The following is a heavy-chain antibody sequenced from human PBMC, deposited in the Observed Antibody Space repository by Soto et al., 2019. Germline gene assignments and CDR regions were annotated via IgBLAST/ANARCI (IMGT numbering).Heavy chain of an antibody. D-gene: IGHD3-10*01. CDR3: AREKNYDGSGSYYNGWFAP. Sequence: QVQLVQSGAEVKKPGASVKVSCKASGYTFTSYGISWVRQAPGQGLEWMGWISAYNGNTNYAQKLQGRVTMTTDTATSTAYMELRSLRSDDTAVYYCAREKNYDGSGSYYNGWFAPWGQGTLVTVSS. CDR1: GYTFTSYG. J-gene: IGHJ5*02. V-gene: IGHV1-18*04. CDR2: ISAYNGNT.